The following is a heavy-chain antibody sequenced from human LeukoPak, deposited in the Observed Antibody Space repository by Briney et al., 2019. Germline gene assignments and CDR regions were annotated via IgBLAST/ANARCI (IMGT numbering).Heavy chain of an antibody. V-gene: IGHV1-2*04. Sequence: ASVKVSCKASGYTFTGYYMHWVRQAPGQGLEWMGWINPNSGSTNYAQKFQGWVTMTRDTSISTAYMELSRLRSDDTAVYYCARDNRYSGSYDYWGQGTLVTVSS. D-gene: IGHD1-26*01. CDR3: ARDNRYSGSYDY. CDR1: GYTFTGYY. CDR2: INPNSGST. J-gene: IGHJ4*02.